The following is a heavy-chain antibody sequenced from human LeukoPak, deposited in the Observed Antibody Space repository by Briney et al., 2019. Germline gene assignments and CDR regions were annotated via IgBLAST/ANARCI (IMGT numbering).Heavy chain of an antibody. CDR2: IYPGDSDT. J-gene: IGHJ4*02. D-gene: IGHD3-10*01. Sequence: PGESLKISCKGSGYSFTRYWIGWVRQMSGKGLEWMGIIYPGDSDTRYSPSFQGQVTISADKSISTAYLQWSSLKASDSAMYYCARLVWFGELRGYFDYWGQGALVTVSS. V-gene: IGHV5-51*01. CDR3: ARLVWFGELRGYFDY. CDR1: GYSFTRYW.